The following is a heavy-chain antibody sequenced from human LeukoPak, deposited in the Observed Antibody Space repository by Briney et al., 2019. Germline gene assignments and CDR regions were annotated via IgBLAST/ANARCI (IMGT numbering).Heavy chain of an antibody. J-gene: IGHJ4*02. CDR3: ATIPIVVVPAASLPLDY. V-gene: IGHV1-2*06. CDR2: INPNSGGT. Sequence: ASVKVSCKASGYTFTGYYIHWVRQAPGQGLEWMGRINPNSGGTNYAQKFQGRVTMTRDTSISTAYMELSRLRSDDTAVYYCATIPIVVVPAASLPLDYWGQGTLVTVSS. CDR1: GYTFTGYY. D-gene: IGHD2-2*01.